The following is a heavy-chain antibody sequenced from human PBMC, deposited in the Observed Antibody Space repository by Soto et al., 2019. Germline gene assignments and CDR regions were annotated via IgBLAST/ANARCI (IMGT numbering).Heavy chain of an antibody. J-gene: IGHJ5*02. CDR3: ARLRSGFVSP. CDR2: IYYSGST. CDR1: GGSISSSSYY. V-gene: IGHV4-39*01. Sequence: SETLSLTCTVSGGSISSSSYYWGWIRQPPGKGLEWIGSIYYSGSTYYNPSLKSRVTISVDTSKNQFSLKLSSVTAADTAVYYCARLRSGFVSPWGQGTLVTVSS. D-gene: IGHD3-3*01.